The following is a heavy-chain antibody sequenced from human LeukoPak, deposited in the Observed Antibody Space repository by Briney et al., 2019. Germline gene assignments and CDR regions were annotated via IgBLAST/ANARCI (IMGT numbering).Heavy chain of an antibody. CDR3: AKKAHYDAYAKYFDY. CDR1: GFTFSNYA. V-gene: IGHV3-23*01. CDR2: LSDSGVYT. J-gene: IGHJ4*02. D-gene: IGHD4-17*01. Sequence: PGGSLRLSCAASGFTFSNYAMTWVRQAPGKGLEWVSILSDSGVYTYYADSVKGRFTISRDNSNNMLYLQMNSLRAEDTAVYYCAKKAHYDAYAKYFDYWGQGTLATVSS.